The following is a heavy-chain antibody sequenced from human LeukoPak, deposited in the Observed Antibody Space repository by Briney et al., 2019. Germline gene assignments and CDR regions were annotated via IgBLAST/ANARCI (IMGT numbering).Heavy chain of an antibody. CDR2: ISSSGSTI. J-gene: IGHJ4*02. Sequence: PGGSLRLSCAGSGFTVSTSYMTWVRQAPGKGLEWVSYISSSGSTIYYADSVKGRFTISRDNAKNSLYLQMNSLRAEDTAVYYCATPYDSSGKNFDYWGQGTLVTVSS. CDR3: ATPYDSSGKNFDY. D-gene: IGHD3-22*01. CDR1: GFTVSTSY. V-gene: IGHV3-11*01.